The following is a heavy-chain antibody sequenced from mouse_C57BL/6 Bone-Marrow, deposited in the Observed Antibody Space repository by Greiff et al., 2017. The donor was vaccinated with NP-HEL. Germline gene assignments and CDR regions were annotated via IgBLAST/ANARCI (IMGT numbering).Heavy chain of an antibody. Sequence: VQLQQSGAELVRPGASVKLSCTASGFNIKDDYMHWVKQRPEQGLEWIGWIDPENGDTEYASKFQGKATITADTSSNTAYLQLSSLTSEATAVYYCTFYSWFAYWGQGTRVTVSA. CDR1: GFNIKDDY. D-gene: IGHD2-1*01. CDR2: IDPENGDT. J-gene: IGHJ3*01. CDR3: TFYSWFAY. V-gene: IGHV14-4*01.